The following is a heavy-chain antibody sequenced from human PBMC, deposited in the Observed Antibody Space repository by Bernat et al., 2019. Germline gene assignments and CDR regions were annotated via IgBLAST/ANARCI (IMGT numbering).Heavy chain of an antibody. CDR1: GFTFSSYW. CDR3: ARVVETDAFDI. J-gene: IGHJ3*02. V-gene: IGHV3-7*04. Sequence: EVQLVESGGGLVQPGGSLRLSYAASGFTFSSYWMSWVRQAPGKGLEWVANIKQDGSEKYYVDSVKGRFTISRDNAKNSLYLQMNSLRAEDTAVYYCARVVETDAFDIWGQGTMVTVSS. CDR2: IKQDGSEK.